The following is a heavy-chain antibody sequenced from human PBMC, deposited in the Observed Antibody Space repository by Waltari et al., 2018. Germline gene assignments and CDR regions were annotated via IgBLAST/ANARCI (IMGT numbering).Heavy chain of an antibody. CDR2: INPNSGGT. Sequence: QVQLVQSGAEVKKPGASVKVSCTASGSTFTGYYMPWVRQAPGQGLEWMGWINPNSGGTNYAQKFQGRVTMTRDTSISTAYMELSRLRSDDTAVYYCAREDGAMVRGEALDYWGQGTLVTVSS. CDR3: AREDGAMVRGEALDY. CDR1: GSTFTGYY. D-gene: IGHD3-10*01. J-gene: IGHJ4*02. V-gene: IGHV1-2*02.